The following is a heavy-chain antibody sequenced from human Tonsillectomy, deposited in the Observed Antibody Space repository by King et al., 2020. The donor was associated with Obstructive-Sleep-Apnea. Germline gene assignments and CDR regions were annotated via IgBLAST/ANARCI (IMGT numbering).Heavy chain of an antibody. D-gene: IGHD5-18*01. CDR1: GFSLSNARMG. Sequence: FTLKESGPVLVKPTETLTLTCTVSGFSLSNARMGVSWIRQPPGKALEWLAHIFSNDEKSYSTSLKSRLTISKDTSKSQVVLTMTNMDPVDTATYYCARTPRGYSFGYYFDYWGQGTLVTVSS. J-gene: IGHJ4*02. CDR2: IFSNDEK. CDR3: ARTPRGYSFGYYFDY. V-gene: IGHV2-26*01.